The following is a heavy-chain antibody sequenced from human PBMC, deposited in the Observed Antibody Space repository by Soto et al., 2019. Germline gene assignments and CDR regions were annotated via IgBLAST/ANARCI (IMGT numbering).Heavy chain of an antibody. V-gene: IGHV3-23*01. CDR3: AKGGGSSLAEIPVDD. CDR1: EFSFSDYA. D-gene: IGHD6-25*01. Sequence: PGGSLRLSCATSEFSFSDYAMSWVRQAPGKGPEWVSAISGSGKNKFYADFVKGRFAITRDNAEKTLHLQMTSLRVEDTAVYYCAKGGGSSLAEIPVDDWGQGTLVSVPS. CDR2: ISGSGKNK. J-gene: IGHJ4*02.